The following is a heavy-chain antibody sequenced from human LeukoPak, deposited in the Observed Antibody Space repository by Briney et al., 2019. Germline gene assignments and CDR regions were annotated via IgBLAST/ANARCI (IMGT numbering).Heavy chain of an antibody. J-gene: IGHJ4*02. CDR2: IYPSGDST. V-gene: IGHV3-23*01. CDR3: AKDVVPDSGWDLDY. CDR1: GFTFSTYS. Sequence: GGSLRLSCAASGFTFSTYSMTWVRQGPGKGLEWVSSIYPSGDSTFYADSVKGRFTISGDNSENTLYLQMSSLRTEDTAIYYCAKDVVPDSGWDLDYWGQETLVTVSS. D-gene: IGHD6-19*01.